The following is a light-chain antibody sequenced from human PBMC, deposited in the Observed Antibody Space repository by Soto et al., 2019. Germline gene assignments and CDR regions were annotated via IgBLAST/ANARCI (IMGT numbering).Light chain of an antibody. J-gene: IGLJ3*02. Sequence: QSVLTQPPSASGTPGQRVTISCSGSSYNIGSNTVNWYQQLPGTAPTLLIYYNNQRPSWVPDRFSGSKSGTSASLAISGLQSEDEAHYYCAAWDDSLYGWVFGGGTKLTVL. CDR3: AAWDDSLYGWV. V-gene: IGLV1-44*01. CDR2: YNN. CDR1: SYNIGSNT.